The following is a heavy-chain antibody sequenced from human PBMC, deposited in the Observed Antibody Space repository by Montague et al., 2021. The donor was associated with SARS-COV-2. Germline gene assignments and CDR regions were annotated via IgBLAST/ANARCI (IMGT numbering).Heavy chain of an antibody. J-gene: IGHJ6*02. V-gene: IGHV4-39*01. Sequence: SETLSLTCTVSGGSISSSSYYWGWIRQPPGKGLEWIGSIHNSGTTYYNPPLKSRVTISVDTSNNQFSLKMSSVTAAATAVYYCTRLVETYYYYYGMDVWGQGTTVTVSS. CDR3: TRLVETYYYYYGMDV. CDR2: IHNSGTT. CDR1: GGSISSSSYY. D-gene: IGHD4-23*01.